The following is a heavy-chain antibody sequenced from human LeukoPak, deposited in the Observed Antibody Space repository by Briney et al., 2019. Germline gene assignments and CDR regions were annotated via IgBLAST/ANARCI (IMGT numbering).Heavy chain of an antibody. J-gene: IGHJ4*02. D-gene: IGHD6-19*01. CDR3: ARVRYSSGWYVDY. CDR2: IYYSGST. V-gene: IGHV4-59*08. CDR1: GGSISSYY. Sequence: PSETLSFTCTVSGGSISSYYWSWIRQPPGKGLEWIGYIYYSGSTNYNPSLKSRVTISVDTSKNQFSLKLSSVTAADTAVYYCARVRYSSGWYVDYWGQGTLVTVSS.